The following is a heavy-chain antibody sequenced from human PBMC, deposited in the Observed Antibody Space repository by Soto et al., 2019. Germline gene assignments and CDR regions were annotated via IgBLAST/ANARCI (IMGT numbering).Heavy chain of an antibody. J-gene: IGHJ4*02. CDR3: ARLRPDWYLDY. Sequence: SETLSLTCTVSGGSISSSSYYWGWIRQPPGKGLEWIGSIYYSGSTYYNPSLKSRVTISVDTSKNQFSLKLSSVTAADTAVYYCARLRPDWYLDYWGQGTLVTVSS. V-gene: IGHV4-39*01. D-gene: IGHD3-9*01. CDR2: IYYSGST. CDR1: GGSISSSSYY.